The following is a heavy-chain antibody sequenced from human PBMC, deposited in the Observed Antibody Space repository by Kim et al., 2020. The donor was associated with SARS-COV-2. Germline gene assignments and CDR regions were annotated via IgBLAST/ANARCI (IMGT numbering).Heavy chain of an antibody. CDR1: GGSISSGGYY. Sequence: SETLSLTCTVSGGSISSGGYYWSWIRQHPGKGLEWIGYIYYSGSTYYTPSLKSRVTISVDTSKNQFSLKLISVTAADTAVYYCARGAESSSSWYVGLYYYCIDGWGQGTTATVS. CDR2: IYYSGST. V-gene: IGHV4-31*03. D-gene: IGHD6-13*01. CDR3: ARGAESSSSWYVGLYYYCIDG. J-gene: IGHJ6*02.